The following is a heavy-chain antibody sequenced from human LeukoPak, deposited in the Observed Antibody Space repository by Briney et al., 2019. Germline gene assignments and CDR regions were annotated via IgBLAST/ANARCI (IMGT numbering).Heavy chain of an antibody. CDR1: GCSLSGYY. J-gene: IGHJ3*02. D-gene: IGHD1-1*01. V-gene: IGHV4-4*09. Sequence: SETLSLTCTVSGCSLSGYYWSWIRQPPGKGLEWIGYVYISGTTNYNPSLKSRVTISVDTSKNRFSLKLTSLTAADTAVYYCARQGINSDAFDKWGQGTMVTVSS. CDR3: ARQGINSDAFDK. CDR2: VYISGTT.